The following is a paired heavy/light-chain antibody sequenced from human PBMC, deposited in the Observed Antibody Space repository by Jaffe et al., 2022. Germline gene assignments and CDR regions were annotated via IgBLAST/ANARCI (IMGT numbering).Light chain of an antibody. Sequence: EIVLTQSPATLSLSPGERATLSCRASQSVSSYLAWYQQKPGQAPRLLIYDASNRATGIPARFSGSGSGTDFTLTISSLEPEDFAVYYCQQRGTFGQGTKVEIK. CDR2: DAS. CDR3: QQRGT. V-gene: IGKV3-11*01. J-gene: IGKJ1*01. CDR1: QSVSSY.
Heavy chain of an antibody. CDR2: IYSGGST. CDR3: ARDRQGQRQKSHGSGSKYYFDY. CDR1: GFTVSSNY. Sequence: EVQLVESGGGLVQPGGSLRLSCAASGFTVSSNYMSWVRQAPGKGLEWVSVIYSGGSTYYADSVKGRFTISRDNSKNTLYLQMNSLRAEDTAVYYCARDRQGQRQKSHGSGSKYYFDYWGQGTLVTVSS. J-gene: IGHJ4*02. D-gene: IGHD3-10*01. V-gene: IGHV3-66*02.